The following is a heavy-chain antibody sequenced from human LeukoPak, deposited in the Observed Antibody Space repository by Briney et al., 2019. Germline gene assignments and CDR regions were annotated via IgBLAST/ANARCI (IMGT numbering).Heavy chain of an antibody. Sequence: KVSCKASGGTFSSYAISWVRQAPGQGLEWMGGIIPIFGTANYAQKFQGRVTITVDEFTSTAYTELSSLRSEDTAVYYCARAPRIAVAGAINYYYGMDVWGLGTTVTVSS. CDR2: IIPIFGTA. J-gene: IGHJ6*02. V-gene: IGHV1-69*01. CDR3: ARAPRIAVAGAINYYYGMDV. CDR1: GGTFSSYA. D-gene: IGHD6-19*01.